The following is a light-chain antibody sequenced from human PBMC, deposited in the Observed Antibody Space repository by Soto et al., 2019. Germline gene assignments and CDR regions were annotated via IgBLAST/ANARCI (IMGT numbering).Light chain of an antibody. CDR3: SSYTSSSTRV. J-gene: IGLJ3*02. CDR2: EVS. Sequence: QSVLTQPASVSGSPGQSITISCTGTSSDVGGYNYVSWYQQHPGKAPKLMIYEVSNRPSGVSNRFSGSKSGNTASLTISGRQAEDEADYYCSSYTSSSTRVFGGGTTLTVL. CDR1: SSDVGGYNY. V-gene: IGLV2-14*01.